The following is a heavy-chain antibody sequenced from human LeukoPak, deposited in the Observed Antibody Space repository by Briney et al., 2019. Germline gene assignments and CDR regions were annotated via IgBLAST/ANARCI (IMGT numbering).Heavy chain of an antibody. V-gene: IGHV3-7*04. J-gene: IGHJ4*02. D-gene: IGHD2-2*01. CDR2: INQDGSEK. CDR1: GFTFSSYW. CDR3: ARGLYCSSTSCQYFDY. Sequence: GGSLRLSCAASGFTFSSYWMNWVHQAPGKGLEWVANINQDGSEKYYVDSVKGRFTISRDNAKNSLYLQMNSLRGEDTAVYYCARGLYCSSTSCQYFDYWGQGTLVTVSP.